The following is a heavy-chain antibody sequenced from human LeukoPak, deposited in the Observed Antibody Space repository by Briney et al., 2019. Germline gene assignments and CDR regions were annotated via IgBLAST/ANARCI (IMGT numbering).Heavy chain of an antibody. J-gene: IGHJ6*03. CDR3: ARAGWGPYYYYYYYMDV. V-gene: IGHV4-4*07. CDR2: IYTSGST. Sequence: SETLSLTCTVSGGSISSYYWSWIRQPPGKGLEWIGRIYTSGSTNYNPSLKSRVTMSVDTSKNQFSLKLSSVTAADTAVYYCARAGWGPYYYYYYYMDVWGKGTTVTVSS. CDR1: GGSISSYY. D-gene: IGHD7-27*01.